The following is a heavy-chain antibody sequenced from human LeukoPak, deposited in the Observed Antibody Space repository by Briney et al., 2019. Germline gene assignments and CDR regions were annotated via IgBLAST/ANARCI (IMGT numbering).Heavy chain of an antibody. Sequence: GESLKISCKGSGYRFTSYWIAWVRQMPGKGLEWMGIIYPGDSDTRYSPSFQGQVTISADKSISTAYLQWSSLKASDTAMYYCARPRESAYYYYGMDVWGQGTTVIVSS. J-gene: IGHJ6*02. V-gene: IGHV5-51*01. CDR1: GYRFTSYW. CDR3: ARPRESAYYYYGMDV. D-gene: IGHD3-10*01. CDR2: IYPGDSDT.